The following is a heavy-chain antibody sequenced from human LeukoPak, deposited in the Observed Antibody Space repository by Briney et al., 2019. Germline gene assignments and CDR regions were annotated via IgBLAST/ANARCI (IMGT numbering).Heavy chain of an antibody. D-gene: IGHD5-12*01. CDR2: ISAYNGNT. J-gene: IGHJ3*02. Sequence: ASVKVSCKASGYTFTSYGISWVRQAPGQGLEWMGWISAYNGNTNYAQKLQGRVTMTTDTSTSTAYMELRSLRSDDTAVYYCARDMRGYSGYDPRVDAFDIWGQGTMVTDSS. CDR1: GYTFTSYG. CDR3: ARDMRGYSGYDPRVDAFDI. V-gene: IGHV1-18*01.